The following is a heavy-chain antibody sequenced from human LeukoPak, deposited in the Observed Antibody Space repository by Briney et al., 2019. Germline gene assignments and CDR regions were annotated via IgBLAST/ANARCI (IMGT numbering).Heavy chain of an antibody. CDR1: GGSISGYY. V-gene: IGHV4-59*08. CDR2: IYYSGST. Sequence: SETLSLTCTVSGGSISGYYWSWIRQPPGKGLEWIGYIYYSGSTNYNPSLKSRVTISVDTSKNQFSLKLSSVTAADTAVYYCARVWGSYRYLDYWGQGTLVTVSS. D-gene: IGHD3-16*02. J-gene: IGHJ4*02. CDR3: ARVWGSYRYLDY.